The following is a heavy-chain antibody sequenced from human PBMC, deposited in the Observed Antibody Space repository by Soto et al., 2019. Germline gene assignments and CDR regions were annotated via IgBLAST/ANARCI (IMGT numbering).Heavy chain of an antibody. CDR3: ARDNCSGGSCYAPYYYYYYMDV. CDR1: GYTFTSYY. Sequence: QVQLVQSGAEVKKPGASVKVSCKASGYTFTSYYMHWVRQAPGQGLEWMGIINPSGGSTSYAQKFQGRVTMTRVTSTSTVYMELRSLRSEDTAVYYCARDNCSGGSCYAPYYYYYYMDVWGKGTTVTVSS. J-gene: IGHJ6*03. V-gene: IGHV1-46*03. CDR2: INPSGGST. D-gene: IGHD2-15*01.